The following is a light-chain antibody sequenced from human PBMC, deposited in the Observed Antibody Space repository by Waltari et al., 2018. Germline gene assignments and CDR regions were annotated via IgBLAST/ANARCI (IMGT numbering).Light chain of an antibody. Sequence: DIQMTQSPSSLSASVGDRITITCRASQGLDTWLAWYQQKPGKAPKLLIYATSNLQSGVPSRFSGSGSGTDFTLTIGNLQPEDFATYFCQQSSSFPVTFGQGTRLEIK. V-gene: IGKV1-12*01. CDR3: QQSSSFPVT. J-gene: IGKJ5*01. CDR1: QGLDTW. CDR2: ATS.